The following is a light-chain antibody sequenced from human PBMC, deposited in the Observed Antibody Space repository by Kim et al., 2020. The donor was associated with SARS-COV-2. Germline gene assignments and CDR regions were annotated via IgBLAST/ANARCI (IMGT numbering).Light chain of an antibody. CDR2: KAF. Sequence: TLSAAVGDRVTITCRASQSVSNWLAWYQQKPGKAPKLLIYKAFNLENGVPSRFSGSGSGTEFTLTISSLQPDDFATYYCQQFNSYSFGQGTKVEI. CDR1: QSVSNW. CDR3: QQFNSYS. V-gene: IGKV1-5*03. J-gene: IGKJ1*01.